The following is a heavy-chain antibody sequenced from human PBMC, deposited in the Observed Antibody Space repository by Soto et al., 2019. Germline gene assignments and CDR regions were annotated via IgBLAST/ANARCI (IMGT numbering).Heavy chain of an antibody. CDR3: ASGEECSGGSGYSDDAFDI. D-gene: IGHD2-15*01. V-gene: IGHV5-10-1*01. CDR2: IDPSDSYI. Sequence: GESLKISCKGSGYSFTSYWISWVRQMPGKGLEWMGRIDPSDSYINYSPSFQGHVTISADKSISTAYLQWSSLKAADTAMYYCASGEECSGGSGYSDDAFDIWGQGTMVTVSS. J-gene: IGHJ3*02. CDR1: GYSFTSYW.